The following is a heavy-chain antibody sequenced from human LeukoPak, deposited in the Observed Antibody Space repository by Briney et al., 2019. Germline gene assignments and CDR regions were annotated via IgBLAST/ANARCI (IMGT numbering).Heavy chain of an antibody. D-gene: IGHD6-19*01. CDR3: AREYILHISGWFIDY. CDR2: IDYSGST. CDR1: GDSSSNSLYY. J-gene: IGHJ4*02. Sequence: NPSETLSLTCTVSGDSSSNSLYYWGWVRQPPGKGLEWVGTIDYSGSTYYNPSLKSRATISIDTSKNQFSLTLSPVTAADTAVYYCAREYILHISGWFIDYWGQGTVVTVSS. V-gene: IGHV4-39*07.